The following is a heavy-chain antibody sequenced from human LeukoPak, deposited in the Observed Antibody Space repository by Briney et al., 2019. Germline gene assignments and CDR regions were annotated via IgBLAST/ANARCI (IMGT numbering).Heavy chain of an antibody. Sequence: PGGSLRLSCAASGFTFSSYAMSWVRQAPGKGLEWVANIKQDGSEKYYVGSVKGRFTISRDNAENSLYLQMNSLRAEDTAVYYCARDGRHSSGFNYYYYYYMDVWGKGTTVTVSS. CDR2: IKQDGSEK. CDR3: ARDGRHSSGFNYYYYYYMDV. D-gene: IGHD3-22*01. CDR1: GFTFSSYA. V-gene: IGHV3-7*01. J-gene: IGHJ6*03.